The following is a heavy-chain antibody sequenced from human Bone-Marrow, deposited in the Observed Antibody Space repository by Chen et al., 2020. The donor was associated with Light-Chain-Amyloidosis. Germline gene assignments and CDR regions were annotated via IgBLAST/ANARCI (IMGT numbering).Heavy chain of an antibody. Sequence: EVQLEQSGPEVKKPGESLKISCKGSGYTFPNYWIGWVRQMPGKGLEWMGVIYPDYSDARYRPSFEGQVTISADKSITPAYLQWRSLKASDTAMYYCARRRDGYNFDYWGQGTLVTVSS. V-gene: IGHV5-51*01. CDR1: GYTFPNYW. D-gene: IGHD5-12*01. J-gene: IGHJ4*02. CDR2: IYPDYSDA. CDR3: ARRRDGYNFDY.